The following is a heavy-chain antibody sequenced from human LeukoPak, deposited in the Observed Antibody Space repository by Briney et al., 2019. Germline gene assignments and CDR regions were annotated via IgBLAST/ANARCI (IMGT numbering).Heavy chain of an antibody. CDR3: ARPTVYCSSTSCNDY. CDR1: GGSFSGYY. D-gene: IGHD2-2*01. V-gene: IGHV4-34*01. Sequence: SETLSLTCAVYGGSFSGYYWSWIRQPPGKGLEWIGYIYHSGSTYYNPSLKSRVTISVDRSKNQFSLKLSSVTAADTAVYYCARPTVYCSSTSCNDYWGQGTLVTVSS. J-gene: IGHJ4*02. CDR2: IYHSGST.